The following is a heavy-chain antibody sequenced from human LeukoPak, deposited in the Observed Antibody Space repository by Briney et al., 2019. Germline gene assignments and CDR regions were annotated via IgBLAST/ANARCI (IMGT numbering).Heavy chain of an antibody. CDR1: GGSFSGYY. D-gene: IGHD6-19*01. V-gene: IGHV4-34*01. J-gene: IGHJ4*02. CDR2: INHSGST. Sequence: SETLSLTCAVYGGSFSGYYWSWIRQPPGKGLEWIGEINHSGSTNYNPSLKSRATISVDTSKNRFSLKLSSVTAADTAVYYCARGLAAFDYWGQGTLVTVSS. CDR3: ARGLAAFDY.